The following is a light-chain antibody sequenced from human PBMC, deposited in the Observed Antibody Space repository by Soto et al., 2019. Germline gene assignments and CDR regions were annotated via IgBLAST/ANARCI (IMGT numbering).Light chain of an antibody. J-gene: IGLJ2*01. CDR1: CSNIGAGYD. CDR2: VNS. CDR3: QSYDSSLIASI. V-gene: IGLV1-40*01. Sequence: QSVLTQPPSVSGAPGQRVTISCTGSCSNIGAGYDVHWYQQLPGTAPKLLIYVNSNRPSGVPDRFSGSKSGTSASLAITGLQAEDEADYYCQSYDSSLIASIFGGGTKLTVL.